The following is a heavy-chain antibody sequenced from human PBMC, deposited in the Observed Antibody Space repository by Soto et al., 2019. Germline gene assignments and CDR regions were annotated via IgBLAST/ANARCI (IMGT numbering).Heavy chain of an antibody. V-gene: IGHV3-7*01. Sequence: GGSLRLSCAASGFTFSSYWMSWVRQAPGKGLEWVANIKQDGSEKYYVDSVKGRFTISRDNAKNSLYLQMNSLRAEDTAVYYCARAGSYYYDSSGPSDYWGQGTLVTVSS. CDR1: GFTFSSYW. D-gene: IGHD3-22*01. J-gene: IGHJ4*02. CDR2: IKQDGSEK. CDR3: ARAGSYYYDSSGPSDY.